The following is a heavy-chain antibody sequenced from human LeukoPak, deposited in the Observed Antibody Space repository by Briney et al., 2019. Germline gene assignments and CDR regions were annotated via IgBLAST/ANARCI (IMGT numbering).Heavy chain of an antibody. D-gene: IGHD3-10*01. J-gene: IGHJ4*02. CDR3: AKRGIVIRGVLIIGFHKEAYYFDY. Sequence: PGGSLRLSCVVSGITLSNYAMSWVRQAPGKGLEWVSGISESGGSTKYADSVKGRFTISRDNSLNTVYLQMNSLRAEDTAVYFCAKRGIVIRGVLIIGFHKEAYYFDYWGQGILVTVSS. CDR1: GITLSNYA. V-gene: IGHV3-23*01. CDR2: ISESGGST.